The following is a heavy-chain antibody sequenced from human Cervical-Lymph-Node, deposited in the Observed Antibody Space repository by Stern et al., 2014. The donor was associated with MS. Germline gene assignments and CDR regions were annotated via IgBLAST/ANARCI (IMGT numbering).Heavy chain of an antibody. V-gene: IGHV1-69*01. CDR3: VRDQGGIAAS. J-gene: IGHJ4*02. D-gene: IGHD6-13*01. CDR2: ISPLFGTT. CDR1: GGTFSSIE. Sequence: QVQLVESGAEVKQPVSSMKVSCKASGGTFSSIEISWVRQAPGQGLEWLGGISPLFGTTNYAQQVQGRVTIVADESTNTVNMELSRLRSEDTAVYYCVRDQGGIAASWGQGTLVTVSS.